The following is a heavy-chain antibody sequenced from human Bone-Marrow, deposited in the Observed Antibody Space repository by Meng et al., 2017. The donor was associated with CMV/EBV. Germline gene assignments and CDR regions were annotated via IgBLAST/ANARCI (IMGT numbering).Heavy chain of an antibody. J-gene: IGHJ5*02. CDR3: ARDTIAARPGWFDP. D-gene: IGHD6-6*01. Sequence: KASGYTFTTYCISWVRQAPGQRLDWMGWISAYNGNTNYAQKFQGRVTMTTDTSTNTAYMELWSLRSDDTAVYYCARDTIAARPGWFDPWGQGTLVTVSS. V-gene: IGHV1-18*01. CDR2: ISAYNGNT. CDR1: GYTFTTYC.